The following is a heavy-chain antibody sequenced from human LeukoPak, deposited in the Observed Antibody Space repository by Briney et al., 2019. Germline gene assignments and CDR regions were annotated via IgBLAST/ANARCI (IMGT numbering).Heavy chain of an antibody. CDR3: ARAGGDYYGAGSYSTNYYYGMDV. Sequence: SDALSLACTGSDGSSSGDEYYWRWIRQPPGKGLEWIGYIYYSGSTYYNPSLKSRVTISVDTSKNQFSLKLSSVTAADTAVYYCARAGGDYYGAGSYSTNYYYGMDVWVQGTTATVSS. CDR2: IYYSGST. V-gene: IGHV4-30-4*02. J-gene: IGHJ6*02. D-gene: IGHD3-10*01. CDR1: DGSSSGDEYY.